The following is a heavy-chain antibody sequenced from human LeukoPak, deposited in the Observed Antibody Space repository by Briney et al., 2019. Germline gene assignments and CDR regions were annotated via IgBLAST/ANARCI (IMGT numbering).Heavy chain of an antibody. CDR3: ARDSGTWFYLQD. CDR1: GFSFGSYG. J-gene: IGHJ1*01. V-gene: IGHV3-30*02. CDR2: IRYGGSHQ. Sequence: GGSLRLSCAASGFSFGSYGMHWVRQAPGKGLEWVAFIRYGGSHQFYADSVRGRFTISRDNPKNTLYLQMNSLRGEDTAVYFCARDSGTWFYLQDWGQGTLVTVSS. D-gene: IGHD2/OR15-2a*01.